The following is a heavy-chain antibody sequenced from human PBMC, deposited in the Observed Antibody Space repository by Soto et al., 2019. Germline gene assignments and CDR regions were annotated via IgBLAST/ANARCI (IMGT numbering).Heavy chain of an antibody. J-gene: IGHJ6*02. V-gene: IGHV3-11*06. D-gene: IGHD1-1*01. Sequence: GGSLRLSCAASGFTFIDYYMSWIRQAPGKGLEWVSYISSSSSYTNYADSVKGRFTISRDNAKNSLYLQMNSLRAEDTAVYYCAREERSGTPRNYYYYYGMDVWGQGTTVTVSS. CDR1: GFTFIDYY. CDR2: ISSSSSYT. CDR3: AREERSGTPRNYYYYYGMDV.